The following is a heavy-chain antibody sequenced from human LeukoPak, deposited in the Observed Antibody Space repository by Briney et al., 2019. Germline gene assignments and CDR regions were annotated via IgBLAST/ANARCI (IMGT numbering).Heavy chain of an antibody. CDR1: GFTFSSYA. V-gene: IGHV3-30*02. Sequence: GGSLRLSCAASGFTFSSYAMHWVRQAPGKGLEWVAFIRYDGSDKYYADSVKGRFTISRDNSKNTLYLQMSSLRAEDTAVYYCAKDRTIFGVVITPWGQGTLVTVSS. D-gene: IGHD3-3*01. J-gene: IGHJ4*02. CDR2: IRYDGSDK. CDR3: AKDRTIFGVVITP.